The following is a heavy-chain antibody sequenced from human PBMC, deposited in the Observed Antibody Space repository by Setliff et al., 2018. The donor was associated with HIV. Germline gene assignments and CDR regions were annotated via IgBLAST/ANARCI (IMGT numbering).Heavy chain of an antibody. CDR3: ARQKKSSSWSPNDY. V-gene: IGHV4-34*01. CDR1: GGSFSGYY. CDR2: INQSGGI. D-gene: IGHD2-2*01. Sequence: SETLSLTCAVSGGSFSGYYWSWIRQPPGKGLEWIGEINQSGGINYNPSLKSRVTMSVDTSKNQFSLKVESVTAADTAVYYCARQKKSSSWSPNDYWGQGTLVTVSS. J-gene: IGHJ4*02.